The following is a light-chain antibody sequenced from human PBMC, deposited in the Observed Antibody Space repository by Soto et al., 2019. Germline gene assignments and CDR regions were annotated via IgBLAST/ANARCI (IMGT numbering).Light chain of an antibody. Sequence: EIVLTQSPGTLSLSPGERATRSCRASQSVSSNYLAWYQQKPGQAPRLLIYGASSRATDIPDRFIGSGSGTDFTLTISRLEPEDFAVYYCQQYGGSPRVTFGGGTKVEIK. J-gene: IGKJ4*01. CDR3: QQYGGSPRVT. V-gene: IGKV3-20*01. CDR1: QSVSSNY. CDR2: GAS.